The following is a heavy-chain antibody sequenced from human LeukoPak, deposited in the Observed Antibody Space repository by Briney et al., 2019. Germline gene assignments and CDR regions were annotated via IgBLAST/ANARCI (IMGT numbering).Heavy chain of an antibody. CDR1: GGSISSGGYY. CDR3: ASMVRGVDY. D-gene: IGHD3-10*01. V-gene: IGHV4-30-2*01. Sequence: SETLSLTCTVSGGSISSGGYYWSWIRQPPGKGLEWIGYIYHSGGTYYNPSLKSRVTISVDRSKNQFSLKLSSVTAADTAVYYCASMVRGVDYWGQGTLVTVSS. CDR2: IYHSGGT. J-gene: IGHJ4*02.